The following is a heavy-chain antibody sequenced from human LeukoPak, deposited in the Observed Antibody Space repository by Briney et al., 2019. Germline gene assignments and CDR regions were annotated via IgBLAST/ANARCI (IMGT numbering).Heavy chain of an antibody. CDR1: GYTFTGYY. CDR3: ARVDRIAAARE. D-gene: IGHD6-13*01. CDR2: IDPDSGGT. V-gene: IGHV1-2*02. Sequence: ASVKVSCKASGYTFTGYYMHWVRQAPGQGLEWMGWIDPDSGGTNYAQKFQGRVTMTRDTSISTAYMDLSRLRSDDTAVYYCARVDRIAAAREWGQGTLVTVSS. J-gene: IGHJ4*02.